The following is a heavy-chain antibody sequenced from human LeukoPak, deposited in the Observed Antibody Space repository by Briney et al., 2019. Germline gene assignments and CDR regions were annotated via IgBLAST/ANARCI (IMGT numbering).Heavy chain of an antibody. CDR3: AKVRSGWYGTPSKYFDY. CDR1: GFTFSSYG. CDR2: ISGSGGST. V-gene: IGHV3-23*01. J-gene: IGHJ4*02. D-gene: IGHD6-19*01. Sequence: QTGGSLRLSCAASGFTFSSYGMSWVRQAPGKGLEWVSAISGSGGSTYYADSVKGRFTISRDNSKNTLCLQMNSLRAEDTAVYYCAKVRSGWYGTPSKYFDYWGQGTLVTVSS.